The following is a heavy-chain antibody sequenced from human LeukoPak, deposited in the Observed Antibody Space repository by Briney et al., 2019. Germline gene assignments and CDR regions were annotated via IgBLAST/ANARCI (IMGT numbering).Heavy chain of an antibody. CDR1: GYTFTGYY. CDR2: INPNSGGT. J-gene: IGHJ5*02. V-gene: IGHV1-2*06. CDR3: ARGRTMVRGEVPNWFDP. D-gene: IGHD3-10*01. Sequence: ASVKVSCKASGYTFTGYYLHWVRQAPGQGLEWMGRINPNSGGTNYAQTFQGRVTMTRDTSISTAYMKLSRLRSDDTAVYYCARGRTMVRGEVPNWFDPWGQGTLVTVSS.